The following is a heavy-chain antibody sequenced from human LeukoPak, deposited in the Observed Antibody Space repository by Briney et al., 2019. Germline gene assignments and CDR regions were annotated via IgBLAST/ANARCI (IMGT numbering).Heavy chain of an antibody. V-gene: IGHV1-46*01. CDR2: INPSGGTT. Sequence: GASVKVSCKASGYTFTRYYIHWVRQVPGQGLEWMGIINPSGGTTSYAQKFQGRVTMTRDTSTSTVYMELSSLRSEDTAVYYCARGSVAGYFYYYYYMDVWGKGTTVTISS. D-gene: IGHD6-19*01. J-gene: IGHJ6*03. CDR3: ARGSVAGYFYYYYYMDV. CDR1: GYTFTRYY.